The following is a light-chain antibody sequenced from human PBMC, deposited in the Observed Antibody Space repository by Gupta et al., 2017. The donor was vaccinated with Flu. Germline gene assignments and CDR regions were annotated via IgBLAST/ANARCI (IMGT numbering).Light chain of an antibody. J-gene: IGLJ3*02. V-gene: IGLV1-47*01. CDR1: NSNVGSNF. Sequence: QSVLTQPPSASGTPGQRVSISCSGSNSNVGSNFVYWYQQVSGTSPKVLILRNDRRASGVPDRFSASKSGASASLTITDLRPEDEAEYFCGVWDDTLGQVFGGGTKLTVL. CDR2: RND. CDR3: GVWDDTLGQV.